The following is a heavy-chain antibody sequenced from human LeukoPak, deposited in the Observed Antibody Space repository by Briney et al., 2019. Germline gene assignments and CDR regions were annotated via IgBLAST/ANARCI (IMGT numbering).Heavy chain of an antibody. Sequence: GESLSLSCAASGFTFISYAMSWVRQAPGKGLEWVSAISGSGGSIHYADSVKGRFTISRDNSKNTLYLQMNTLRAEDTAVYYCAKDEDARPMYFQHWGQGTLVTVSS. CDR1: GFTFISYA. CDR3: AKDEDARPMYFQH. V-gene: IGHV3-23*01. J-gene: IGHJ1*01. D-gene: IGHD2-2*01. CDR2: ISGSGGSI.